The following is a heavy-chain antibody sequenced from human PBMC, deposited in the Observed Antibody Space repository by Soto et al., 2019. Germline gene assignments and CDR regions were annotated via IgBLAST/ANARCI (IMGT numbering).Heavy chain of an antibody. V-gene: IGHV4-30-4*01. Sequence: PSETLSLTCPVSGFSISSGDYYWSWIRQPPGKGLEWIGYIYYSGSTYYNPSLKSRVTISVDTSKNQFSLKLSSVTAADTAVYYCARADSNSVYYYYGMDVWGQGTTVTVSS. CDR1: GFSISSGDYY. CDR2: IYYSGST. J-gene: IGHJ6*02. CDR3: ARADSNSVYYYYGMDV. D-gene: IGHD4-4*01.